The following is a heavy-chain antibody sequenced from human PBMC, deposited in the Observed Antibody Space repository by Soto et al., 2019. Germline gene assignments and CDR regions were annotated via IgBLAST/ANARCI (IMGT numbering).Heavy chain of an antibody. CDR2: IYYSGST. V-gene: IGHV4-30-4*01. Sequence: QVQLQESGPGLVKPSQTLSLTCTVSGGSISSGDYYWCWIRQPPGKGLEWIGYIYYSGSTYYNPSLKSRVTISVDTSKNQFSLKLSSVTAADTAVYYCASSIVVVTAEIAFDIWGQGTMVTVSS. J-gene: IGHJ3*02. D-gene: IGHD2-21*02. CDR1: GGSISSGDYY. CDR3: ASSIVVVTAEIAFDI.